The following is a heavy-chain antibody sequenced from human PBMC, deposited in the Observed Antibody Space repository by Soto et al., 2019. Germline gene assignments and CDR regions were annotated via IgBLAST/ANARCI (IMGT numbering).Heavy chain of an antibody. CDR3: ARGYYYGSGSYYNLENAFDI. CDR2: IYYSGST. J-gene: IGHJ3*02. V-gene: IGHV4-61*08. D-gene: IGHD3-10*01. CDR1: GGSISSGGYY. Sequence: SETLSLTCTVSGGSISSGGYYWSWIRQHPGKGLEWIGYIYYSGSTNYNPSLKSRVTISVDTSKNQFSLKLSSVTAADTAVYYCARGYYYGSGSYYNLENAFDIWGQGTMVTVSS.